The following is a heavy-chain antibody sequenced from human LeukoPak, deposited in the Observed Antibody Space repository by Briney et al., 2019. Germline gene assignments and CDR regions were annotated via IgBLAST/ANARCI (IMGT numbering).Heavy chain of an antibody. Sequence: PGGPLRLSCEASGVTFSSYSMNWVRQAPGKGLEWVSSISSSSTYIYYADSVKGRFTISRDNAKNSLYLQMSSLRAEDTAVYYCARDPRGYSSSWYYDDYWGQGTLVTVPS. CDR1: GVTFSSYS. V-gene: IGHV3-21*01. CDR2: ISSSSTYI. D-gene: IGHD6-13*01. J-gene: IGHJ4*02. CDR3: ARDPRGYSSSWYYDDY.